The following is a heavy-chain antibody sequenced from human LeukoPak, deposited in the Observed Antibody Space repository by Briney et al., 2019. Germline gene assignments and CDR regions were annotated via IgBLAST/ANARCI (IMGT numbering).Heavy chain of an antibody. J-gene: IGHJ6*02. Sequence: GASVKVSCKASGYTCTSYYMHWVRQAPGQGLEWMGIINPSGGSTSYAQKFQGRVTMTRDTSTSTVYMELSSLRSEDTAVYYCARSPNYDILTGYGMDVWGQGTTVTVSS. CDR3: ARSPNYDILTGYGMDV. D-gene: IGHD3-9*01. CDR1: GYTCTSYY. CDR2: INPSGGST. V-gene: IGHV1-46*01.